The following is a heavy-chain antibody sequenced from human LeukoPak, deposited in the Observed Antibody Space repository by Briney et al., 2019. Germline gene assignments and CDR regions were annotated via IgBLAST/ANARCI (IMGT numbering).Heavy chain of an antibody. Sequence: PGGSLRLSCAASGFTFDDYDMSWVRQAPGKGLEWVSGINWNGGSTGYADSVKGRFTISRDNAKNSLYLQMNSLRAEDTALYYCARGYSSSWRNAFDIWGQGTMVTVSS. D-gene: IGHD6-13*01. CDR3: ARGYSSSWRNAFDI. CDR2: INWNGGST. CDR1: GFTFDDYD. J-gene: IGHJ3*02. V-gene: IGHV3-20*04.